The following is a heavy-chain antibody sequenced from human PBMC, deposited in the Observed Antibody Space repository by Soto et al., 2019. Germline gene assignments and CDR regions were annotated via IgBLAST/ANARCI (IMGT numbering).Heavy chain of an antibody. CDR3: ARDIGFDYVD. D-gene: IGHD3-16*01. CDR1: VFTFISFW. Sequence: GWSLRLSCALSVFTFISFWMSWVRQAPGKGLEWVASINEDGSEIYYVDSVKGRFTISRDNADNSLFLQMNSLSAEDTGVYFCARDIGFDYVDWGQGTLVTVSS. J-gene: IGHJ4*02. V-gene: IGHV3-7*01. CDR2: INEDGSEI.